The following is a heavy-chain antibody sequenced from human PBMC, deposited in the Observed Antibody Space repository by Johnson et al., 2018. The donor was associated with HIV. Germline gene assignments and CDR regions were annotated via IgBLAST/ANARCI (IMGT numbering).Heavy chain of an antibody. CDR1: RFTFDDYV. Sequence: VQLVESGGGVVQPGRSLRLSCAASRFTFDDYVMSWVRQAPGKGLEWVSGISWNSGSIGYADSVKGRFTISRDNAKNSLYLQMNSLRAEDTALYYCAKDTRRKLVMITFGGVIAYHWGQGTMVTVSS. D-gene: IGHD3-16*02. J-gene: IGHJ3*01. CDR2: ISWNSGSI. V-gene: IGHV3-9*01. CDR3: AKDTRRKLVMITFGGVIAYH.